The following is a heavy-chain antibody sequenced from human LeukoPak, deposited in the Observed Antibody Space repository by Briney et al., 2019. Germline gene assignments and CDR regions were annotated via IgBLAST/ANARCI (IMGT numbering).Heavy chain of an antibody. Sequence: GGSLRLSCAASGFTFSTYWMHWVRQTPGKGLVWVSRINSDGSSTNYADSVKGRFTISRDNAKNTLYLQMNSLRAEDTAVYYCARDMEFWSGSDYWGQGTLVTVSS. CDR2: INSDGSST. CDR3: ARDMEFWSGSDY. D-gene: IGHD3-3*01. V-gene: IGHV3-74*01. CDR1: GFTFSTYW. J-gene: IGHJ4*02.